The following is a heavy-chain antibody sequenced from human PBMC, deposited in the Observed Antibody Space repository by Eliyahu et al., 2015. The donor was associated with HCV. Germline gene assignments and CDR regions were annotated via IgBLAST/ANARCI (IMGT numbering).Heavy chain of an antibody. J-gene: IGHJ4*02. D-gene: IGHD3-16*02. CDR2: IYSGGST. CDR3: ASHMGQLHLGELSGVLDY. CDR1: GFTVSSNY. Sequence: EVQLVESGGGLIQPGGSLRLSCAASGFTVSSNYMSWVRQAPGKGLEWVSVIYSGGSTYYADSVKGRFTISRDNSKNTLYLQMNSLRAEDTAVYYCASHMGQLHLGELSGVLDYWGQGTLVTVSS. V-gene: IGHV3-53*01.